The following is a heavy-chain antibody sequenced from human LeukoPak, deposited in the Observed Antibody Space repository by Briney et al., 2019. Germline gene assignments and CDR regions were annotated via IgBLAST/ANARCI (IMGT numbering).Heavy chain of an antibody. Sequence: GGSLRLSCAASGFTFSSYWMSWVRQAPGKGLEWVANIKQDESEKYVDSLKGRFTISRDNAKNSLYLQMNSLRAEDTAVYYCARDKIEGPTKLDYWGQGILVTVAS. J-gene: IGHJ4*02. CDR3: ARDKIEGPTKLDY. CDR1: GFTFSSYW. D-gene: IGHD1-1*01. V-gene: IGHV3-7*01. CDR2: IKQDESEK.